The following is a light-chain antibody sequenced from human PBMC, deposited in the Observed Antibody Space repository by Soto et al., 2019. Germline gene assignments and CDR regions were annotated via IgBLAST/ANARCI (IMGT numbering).Light chain of an antibody. Sequence: EIVMTQSPAALCVWPWEGATLSGRASQGIGVTLAWYQQKPGQNPRLLIYNAFTRATGVPARFSGSGSGTDFTLTINSLQSEDFAVYYCQRYNDWPLTFGGGTKVDIK. CDR3: QRYNDWPLT. V-gene: IGKV3-15*01. J-gene: IGKJ4*01. CDR1: QGIGVT. CDR2: NAF.